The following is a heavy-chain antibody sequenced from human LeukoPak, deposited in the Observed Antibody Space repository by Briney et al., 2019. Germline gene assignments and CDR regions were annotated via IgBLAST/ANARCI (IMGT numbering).Heavy chain of an antibody. CDR3: ARADYDFVWGTYRLPDP. D-gene: IGHD3-16*02. J-gene: IGHJ5*02. CDR1: GYTFTNYD. CDR2: VNPDSGNT. V-gene: IGHV1-8*01. Sequence: ASVKVSCKASGYTFTNYDINWVRQATGQGLEWMGWVNPDSGNTGYAQKFQGRVTMTRNTSISTAYMELSSLRSEDTAMYYCARADYDFVWGTYRLPDPWGQGTLVTVSS.